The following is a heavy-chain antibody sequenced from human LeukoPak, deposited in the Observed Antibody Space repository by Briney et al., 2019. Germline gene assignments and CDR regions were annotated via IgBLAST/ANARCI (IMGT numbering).Heavy chain of an antibody. CDR3: ARVVADFWSGYYMSRDYYFDN. J-gene: IGHJ4*02. V-gene: IGHV4-34*01. D-gene: IGHD3-3*01. CDR1: GGSFSGYY. CDR2: INHSGST. Sequence: SETLSLTCAVYGGSFSGYYWSWIRQPPGKGLEWIGEINHSGSTNYNPSLKSRVTISVDTSKNQFSLKLSSVTAADTAVYYCARVVADFWSGYYMSRDYYFDNWGQGTLVTVSS.